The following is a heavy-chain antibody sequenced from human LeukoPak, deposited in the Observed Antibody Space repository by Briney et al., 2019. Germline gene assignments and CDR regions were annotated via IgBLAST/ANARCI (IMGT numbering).Heavy chain of an antibody. Sequence: GGSLRLSCAASGFTFSSYAMHWVRQAPGKGLEWVAVISYDGSNKYYADSVKGRFTISRDNSKSTLYLQMNSLRAEDTAVYYCARDALGLIAVAADYWGQGTLVTVSS. D-gene: IGHD6-19*01. CDR2: ISYDGSNK. CDR3: ARDALGLIAVAADY. V-gene: IGHV3-30-3*01. J-gene: IGHJ4*02. CDR1: GFTFSSYA.